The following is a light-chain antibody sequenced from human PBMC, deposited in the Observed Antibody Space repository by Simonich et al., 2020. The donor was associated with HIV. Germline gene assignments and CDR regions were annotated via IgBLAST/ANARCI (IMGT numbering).Light chain of an antibody. Sequence: EIVMTQSPATLSVSPGERATLSCRASQSVSSNLAWYQQKPGQAPRLLIYGASTRATGIPARFSGSGSGTEFTLTISSLQPDDFARYYCQQYNSYSLTFGGGTKVEIK. V-gene: IGKV3-15*01. CDR2: GAS. CDR1: QSVSSN. CDR3: QQYNSYSLT. J-gene: IGKJ4*01.